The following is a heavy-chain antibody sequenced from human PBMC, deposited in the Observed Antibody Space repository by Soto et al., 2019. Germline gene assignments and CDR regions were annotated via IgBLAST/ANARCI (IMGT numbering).Heavy chain of an antibody. V-gene: IGHV3-30-3*01. CDR2: ISYDGGNK. D-gene: IGHD3-10*01. CDR3: ARPDYGSGSYPDY. CDR1: GFTFSSYA. Sequence: QVQLVESGGGVVQPRRSLRLSCAASGFTFSSYAMHWVRQAPGKGLEWVAVISYDGGNKYYADSVKGRFTISRDNSKNTLYLQINSLRAEDTAVYYCARPDYGSGSYPDYWGQGTLVTVSS. J-gene: IGHJ4*02.